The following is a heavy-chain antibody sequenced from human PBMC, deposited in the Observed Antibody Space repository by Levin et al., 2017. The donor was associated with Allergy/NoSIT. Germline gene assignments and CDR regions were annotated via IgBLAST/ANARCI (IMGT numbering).Heavy chain of an antibody. CDR3: ARGTTMIVVVPPYGMDV. J-gene: IGHJ6*02. CDR1: GYTFTGYY. D-gene: IGHD3-22*01. CDR2: INPNSGGT. V-gene: IGHV1-2*06. Sequence: ASVKVSCKASGYTFTGYYMHWVRQAPGQGLEWMGRINPNSGGTNYAQKFQGRVTMTRDTSISTAYMELSRLRSDDTAVYYCARGTTMIVVVPPYGMDVWGQGTTVTVSS.